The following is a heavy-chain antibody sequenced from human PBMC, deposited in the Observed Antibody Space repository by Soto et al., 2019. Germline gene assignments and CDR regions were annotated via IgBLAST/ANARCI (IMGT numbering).Heavy chain of an antibody. V-gene: IGHV3-23*01. J-gene: IGHJ4*02. CDR3: AKDRRVAEHETD. CDR2: IAVTGGSA. Sequence: EVQLLESGGGLVQPRESLRLSCVASGFTFSNSAMSWVRQAPGKGLEWVAAIAVTGGSAYYADSVKGRFSISRDNSKNTLYLRMNSLRVEDTALYYCAKDRRVAEHETDWGQGTLVTVSS. CDR1: GFTFSNSA. D-gene: IGHD1-26*01.